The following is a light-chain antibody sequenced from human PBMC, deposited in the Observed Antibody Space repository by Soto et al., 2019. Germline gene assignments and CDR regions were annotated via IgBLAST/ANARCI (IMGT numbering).Light chain of an antibody. J-gene: IGKJ2*01. V-gene: IGKV3-20*01. Sequence: EIVLTQSPGTLSVSPGERATLSCRASQSVSANYVAWYQQKPGQAPRLLMYGASTRATGIPDRFGGSGSGTDFTLTISSLQPEDFATYYCQQSYSTLTFGQGTKLEIK. CDR3: QQSYSTLT. CDR2: GAS. CDR1: QSVSANY.